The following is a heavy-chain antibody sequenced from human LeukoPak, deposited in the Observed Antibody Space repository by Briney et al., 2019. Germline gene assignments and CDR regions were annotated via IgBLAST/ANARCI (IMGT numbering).Heavy chain of an antibody. CDR3: ATLPYDFWSGYSEH. J-gene: IGHJ4*02. V-gene: IGHV3-23*01. Sequence: GGSLRLSCAASGFTFSSYAMSWVRQAPGKGLEWVSAISGSGGSTYYADSVKGRFTISRDNSKNTLYLQMNSLRAEDTAVYYCATLPYDFWSGYSEHWGQGTLVTVSS. D-gene: IGHD3-3*01. CDR1: GFTFSSYA. CDR2: ISGSGGST.